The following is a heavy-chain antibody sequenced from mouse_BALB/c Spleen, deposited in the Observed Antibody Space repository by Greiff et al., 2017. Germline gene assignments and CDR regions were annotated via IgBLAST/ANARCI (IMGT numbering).Heavy chain of an antibody. Sequence: VQLQQPGAELVRPGASVKLSCKASGYTFTSYWINWVKQRPGQGLEWIGNIYPSDSYTNYNQKFKDKATLTVDKSSSTAYMQLSSPTSEDSAVYYCTRSRYDFAWFAYWGQGTLVTVSA. D-gene: IGHD2-14*01. CDR1: GYTFTSYW. V-gene: IGHV1-69*02. CDR2: IYPSDSYT. J-gene: IGHJ3*01. CDR3: TRSRYDFAWFAY.